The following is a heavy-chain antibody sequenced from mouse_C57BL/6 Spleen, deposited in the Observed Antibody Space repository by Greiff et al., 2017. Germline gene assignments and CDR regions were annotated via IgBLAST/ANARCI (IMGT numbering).Heavy chain of an antibody. CDR1: GFTFSDYG. CDR2: ISSGSSTI. V-gene: IGHV5-17*01. J-gene: IGHJ3*01. CDR3: AREAAY. Sequence: VQLKESGGGLVKPGGSLKLSCAASGFTFSDYGMHWVRQAPEKGLEWVAYISSGSSTIYYADTVKGRFTISRDNAKNTLFLQMTSLRSEDTAMYYCAREAAYWGQGTLVTVSA. D-gene: IGHD6-1*01.